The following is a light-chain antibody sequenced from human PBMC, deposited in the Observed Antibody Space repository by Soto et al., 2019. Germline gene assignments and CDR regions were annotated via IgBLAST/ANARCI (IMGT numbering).Light chain of an antibody. CDR1: QSVSSY. Sequence: EIVLTQSPATLSLSPGERATLSCRASQSVSSYLAWYHQNPGQAPRLLVYDASNWAPGIPARFSGSGSGADCPRTISSQEPEDVAVYYRQQGSNWPPYTFGQVTKLDIK. V-gene: IGKV3-11*01. CDR3: QQGSNWPPYT. J-gene: IGKJ2*01. CDR2: DAS.